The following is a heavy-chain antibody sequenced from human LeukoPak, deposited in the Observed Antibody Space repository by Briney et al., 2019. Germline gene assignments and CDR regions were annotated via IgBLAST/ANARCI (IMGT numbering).Heavy chain of an antibody. CDR1: GGSISSYY. J-gene: IGHJ4*02. CDR2: IYYSGST. V-gene: IGHV4-59*01. CDR3: ARTEYYDLGDS. D-gene: IGHD3/OR15-3a*01. Sequence: SETLSLTCTVSGGSISSYYWSWIRQPPGKGLEWIGYIYYSGSTNYNPSLKSRVTISVDTSKNQFSLKLTSVTAADTAVYYCARTEYYDLGDSWGQGSLVIVSS.